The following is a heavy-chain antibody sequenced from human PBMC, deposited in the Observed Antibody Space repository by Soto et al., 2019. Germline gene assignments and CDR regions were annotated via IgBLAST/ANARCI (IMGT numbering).Heavy chain of an antibody. CDR2: VYYTGTT. CDR1: GGSISSNY. J-gene: IGHJ4*02. Sequence: PSETLSLTCTVSGGSISSNYWTWVRQPPGKGLEWIGSVYYTGTTDYNPSLKSRVTISVDTSKTQYSLNLRSVTAADTAVYYCARDLAAVPRAFDYWGRGTLVTVSS. D-gene: IGHD6-13*01. CDR3: ARDLAAVPRAFDY. V-gene: IGHV4-59*01.